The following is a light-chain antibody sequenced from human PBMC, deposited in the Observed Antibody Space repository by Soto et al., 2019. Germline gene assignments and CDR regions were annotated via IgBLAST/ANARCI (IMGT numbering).Light chain of an antibody. CDR1: QSVSNNY. Sequence: EIVITQSPATLSVSPGERATLSCRASQSVSNNYLAWYQQKPGKAPRLLIYGASNRATGIPDRLSGSGSGTDFTLTISRLEPEDFAVYYCQQYGSSGTFGQGTKVDIK. CDR3: QQYGSSGT. V-gene: IGKV3-20*01. CDR2: GAS. J-gene: IGKJ1*01.